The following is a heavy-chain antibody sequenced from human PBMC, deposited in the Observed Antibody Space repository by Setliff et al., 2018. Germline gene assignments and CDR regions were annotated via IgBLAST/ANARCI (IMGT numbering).Heavy chain of an antibody. CDR3: ARVRACVCGELQFLGWEGDNYGMDV. Sequence: ASVKVSCKASGYTFTSYIIHWVRQAPGQGLEWMGWISAYNGNTNYAQKLQGRVTMTTDTSTSTAYMELRSLRSDDTAVYYCARVRACVCGELQFLGWEGDNYGMDVWGQGTTVTVSS. CDR1: GYTFTSYI. J-gene: IGHJ6*02. CDR2: ISAYNGNT. V-gene: IGHV1-18*01. D-gene: IGHD3-3*01.